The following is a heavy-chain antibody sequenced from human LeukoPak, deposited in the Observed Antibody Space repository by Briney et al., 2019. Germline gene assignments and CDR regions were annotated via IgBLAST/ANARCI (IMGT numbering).Heavy chain of an antibody. J-gene: IGHJ3*02. Sequence: GGSLRLSCAASGFTFSSYWMSWVRQAPGKGLEWVSSISSSSSYIYYADSVKGRFTISRDNAKNSLYLQMNSLRAEDTAVYYCARPYCSSTSCYKGGAFDIWGQGTMVTVSS. CDR3: ARPYCSSTSCYKGGAFDI. CDR1: GFTFSSYW. V-gene: IGHV3-21*01. CDR2: ISSSSSYI. D-gene: IGHD2-2*02.